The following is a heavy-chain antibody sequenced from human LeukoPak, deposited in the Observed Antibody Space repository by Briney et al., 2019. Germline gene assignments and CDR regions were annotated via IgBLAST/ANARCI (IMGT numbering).Heavy chain of an antibody. CDR2: INPSGGST. J-gene: IGHJ4*02. CDR1: GYTFTCYY. D-gene: IGHD3-10*01. CDR3: ARVVGTMVRGVLGY. V-gene: IGHV1-46*01. Sequence: ASVKVSCKASGYTFTCYYIHLVRQAPGQGLDWIGIINPSGGSTSYAQKFQGRVTMTRDMSTSTIYMELSSLRSEDTAVYYCARVVGTMVRGVLGYWGQGTLVTVSS.